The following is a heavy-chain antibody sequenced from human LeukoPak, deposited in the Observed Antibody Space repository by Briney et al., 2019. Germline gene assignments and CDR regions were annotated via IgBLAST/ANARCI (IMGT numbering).Heavy chain of an antibody. V-gene: IGHV3-73*01. CDR2: IRSKADSCAT. CDR3: TSRGYSYGTLFDY. D-gene: IGHD5-18*01. Sequence: GGSLRLSCAASGFTFSGSAMHWVRQASGKGLEWVGRIRSKADSCATAYAASVKGRFTISRDDSKNTAYLQMNSLKTEDTAVYYCTSRGYSYGTLFDYWGQGTLVTVSS. J-gene: IGHJ4*02. CDR1: GFTFSGSA.